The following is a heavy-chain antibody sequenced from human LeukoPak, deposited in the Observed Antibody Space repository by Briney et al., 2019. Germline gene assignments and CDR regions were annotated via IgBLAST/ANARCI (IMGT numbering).Heavy chain of an antibody. CDR1: GYTFTGYY. Sequence: GASVKVSCKASGYTFTGYYMHWGRQAPGQGLEWMGRINPNSGGTNYAQNFQGRVTMTRDTSISTAYMNLSRLTSDDTAVYYCARPDCSSTSCLNAFVIWGQGTMVTVSS. CDR3: ARPDCSSTSCLNAFVI. CDR2: INPNSGGT. V-gene: IGHV1-2*06. J-gene: IGHJ3*02. D-gene: IGHD2-2*01.